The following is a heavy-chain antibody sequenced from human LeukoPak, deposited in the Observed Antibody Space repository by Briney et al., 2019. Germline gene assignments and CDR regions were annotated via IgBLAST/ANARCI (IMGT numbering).Heavy chain of an antibody. Sequence: SGGSLRLSCAASGFTFSSYGMHWVRQAPGKGLEWVAFIRYDGSNKYYADSVKGRFTISRDNSKNTLYLQMNSLRAEDTAVYYWPKNLVFREPWLFEIWGQGTMVTVFS. CDR1: GFTFSSYG. J-gene: IGHJ3*02. CDR2: IRYDGSNK. CDR3: PKNLVFREPWLFEI. V-gene: IGHV3-30*02. D-gene: IGHD1-14*01.